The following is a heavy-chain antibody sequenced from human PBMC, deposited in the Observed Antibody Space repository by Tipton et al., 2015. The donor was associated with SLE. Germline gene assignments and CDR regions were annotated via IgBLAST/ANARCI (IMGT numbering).Heavy chain of an antibody. J-gene: IGHJ4*02. V-gene: IGHV4-39*06. Sequence: LRLSCTVSGGSISSSTYYWGWIRQPPGKGLEWVRSIYYTGTTYYTPSLKSRVTISVDTSKNQFALRLRSVTAADTAVYYCARGGTYHDSSGNIDYWGQGTLVTASS. D-gene: IGHD3-22*01. CDR2: IYYTGTT. CDR3: ARGGTYHDSSGNIDY. CDR1: GGSISSSTYY.